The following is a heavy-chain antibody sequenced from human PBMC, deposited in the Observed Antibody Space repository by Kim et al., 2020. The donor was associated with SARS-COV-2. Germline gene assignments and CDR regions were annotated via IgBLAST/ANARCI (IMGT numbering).Heavy chain of an antibody. J-gene: IGHJ6*02. D-gene: IGHD6-13*01. CDR1: GFTFSNAW. Sequence: GGSLRLSCAASGFTFSNAWMSWVRQAPGKGLEWVGRIKSKTDGGTTDYAAPVKGRFTISRDDSKNTLYLQMNSLKTEDTAVYYCTTDPYSSSWYGLGYYYYGMDVWGQGTTVTVSS. CDR2: IKSKTDGGTT. CDR3: TTDPYSSSWYGLGYYYYGMDV. V-gene: IGHV3-15*01.